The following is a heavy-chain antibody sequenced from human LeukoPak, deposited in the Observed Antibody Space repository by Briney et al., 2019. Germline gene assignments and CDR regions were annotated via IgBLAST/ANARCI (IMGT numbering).Heavy chain of an antibody. J-gene: IGHJ4*02. V-gene: IGHV4-34*01. CDR2: INHSGST. CDR3: ARVPRRYYFDY. Sequence: PSETLSLTCAVYGGSFSGYYWSWIRQPPGKGLEWIGEINHSGSTNYNPSLKSRVTISVDTSKNQFSLKLSSVTAADTAVYYCARVPRRYYFDYWGQGTLVTVSS. CDR1: GGSFSGYY.